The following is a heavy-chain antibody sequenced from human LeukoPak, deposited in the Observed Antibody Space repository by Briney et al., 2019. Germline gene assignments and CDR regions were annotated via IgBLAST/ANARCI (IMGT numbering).Heavy chain of an antibody. CDR1: GFTFSSYA. V-gene: IGHV3-23*01. J-gene: IGHJ4*02. D-gene: IGHD2-15*01. CDR3: AHPGYCSGGSCYDY. Sequence: GGSLRLSCAASGFTFSSYAMSWVRQAPGKGMEWVSAISGSGGSTYYADSVKGRFTISRDNSTNTLYLQMNSLRAEDTAVYYCAHPGYCSGGSCYDYWGQGTLVTVSS. CDR2: ISGSGGST.